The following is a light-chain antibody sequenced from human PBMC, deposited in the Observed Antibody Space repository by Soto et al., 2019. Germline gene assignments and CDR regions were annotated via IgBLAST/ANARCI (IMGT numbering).Light chain of an antibody. CDR1: QSVSSKY. Sequence: EIVLTQSPGTLSLSPGERATLSCRASQSVSSKYLAWYQQKPGQAPRLLIYGTSSGTPSRATGIPDRFSGSGSGTDFTLTISGLEPEDFAVYYCQQYGSSPLISFGQGTRLEIK. CDR2: GTSSGTP. CDR3: QQYGSSPLIS. V-gene: IGKV3-20*01. J-gene: IGKJ5*01.